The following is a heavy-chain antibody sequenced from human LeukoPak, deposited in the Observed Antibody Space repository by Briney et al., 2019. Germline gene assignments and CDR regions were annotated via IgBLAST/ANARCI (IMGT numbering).Heavy chain of an antibody. D-gene: IGHD1-26*01. V-gene: IGHV4-59*12. CDR1: GYSISDYY. J-gene: IGHJ5*02. CDR3: ARLEGARVDP. CDR2: IYYSGST. Sequence: SETLSLTCTVSGYSISDYYWSWIRQPPGKGLEWIGYIYYSGSTNYNPSLKSRVTMSVDTSKNQFSLKLSSVTAADTAVYYCARLEGARVDPWGQGTLVTVSS.